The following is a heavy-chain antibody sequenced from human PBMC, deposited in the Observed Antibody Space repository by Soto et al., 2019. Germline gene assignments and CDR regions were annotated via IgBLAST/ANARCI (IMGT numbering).Heavy chain of an antibody. V-gene: IGHV1-18*04. CDR1: GYTFTSYG. CDR2: ISAYNGNT. CDR3: ASYRSGVPAAYAVFDY. D-gene: IGHD2-2*01. J-gene: IGHJ4*01. Sequence: GASVKVSCRDSGYTFTSYGISGVRQAPGQGLEWMGWISAYNGNTNYAQKLQGRVTMTTDTSTSTAYMELRSLRSDDTAVYYCASYRSGVPAAYAVFDYRGHGTRVTV.